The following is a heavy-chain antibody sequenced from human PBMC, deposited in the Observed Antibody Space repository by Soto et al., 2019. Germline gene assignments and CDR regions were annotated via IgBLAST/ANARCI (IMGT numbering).Heavy chain of an antibody. CDR3: AHPRGYGVFDAYDI. CDR2: LTPSGGET. V-gene: IGHV3-23*01. J-gene: IGHJ3*02. CDR1: GFTFSTYA. Sequence: GGSLRLSCVASGFTFSTYAMSWVRQAPGKGLEWVSALTPSGGETYYADSVKGRFTISRDNSMNALYLQMGSLRIEDTAVYYCAHPRGYGVFDAYDIWGQGTMVTVSS. D-gene: IGHD4-17*01.